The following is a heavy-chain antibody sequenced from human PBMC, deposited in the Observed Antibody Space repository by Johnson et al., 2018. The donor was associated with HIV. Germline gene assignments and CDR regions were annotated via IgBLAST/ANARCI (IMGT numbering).Heavy chain of an antibody. CDR1: GFIFNDYV. J-gene: IGHJ3*02. Sequence: VQLVESGGGMVRPGGSLRLSCEASGFIFNDYVMNWVRQAPGKGLEWVSGVSWNGGSTGYADSVKGRFTISRYNAKNSLYLQMKSLRAEDTALYYCASHRSIAADDAFDIWGQGTMVTVSS. D-gene: IGHD6-13*01. CDR3: ASHRSIAADDAFDI. V-gene: IGHV3-20*04. CDR2: VSWNGGST.